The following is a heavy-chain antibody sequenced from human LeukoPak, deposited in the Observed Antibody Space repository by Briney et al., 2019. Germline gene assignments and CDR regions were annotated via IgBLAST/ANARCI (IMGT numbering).Heavy chain of an antibody. J-gene: IGHJ4*02. CDR2: INHSGST. CDR1: GGSFSGYY. CDR3: ARFMFHGSGTGDY. D-gene: IGHD3-10*01. V-gene: IGHV4-34*01. Sequence: SETLSLTCAVYGGSFSGYYWSWIRQPPGKGLEWIGEINHSGSTNYNPSFKSRVTISVDTSKNQFSLKLSSVTAADTAVYYCARFMFHGSGTGDYWGQGTLVTVSS.